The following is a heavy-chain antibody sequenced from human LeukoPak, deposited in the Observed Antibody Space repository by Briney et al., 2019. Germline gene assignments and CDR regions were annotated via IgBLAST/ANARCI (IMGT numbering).Heavy chain of an antibody. CDR1: AYSISSGFY. Sequence: SETLSLTCTVSAYSISSGFYWGWIRQPPGKGLEWIGTIHRGGSTNYNPSLQSRVTISVDTSKNQFSLHLSSVTVADTAMYYCARVSIYGRSYLDYWGQGTLVTVSS. V-gene: IGHV4-38-2*02. J-gene: IGHJ4*02. D-gene: IGHD3-10*01. CDR3: ARVSIYGRSYLDY. CDR2: IHRGGST.